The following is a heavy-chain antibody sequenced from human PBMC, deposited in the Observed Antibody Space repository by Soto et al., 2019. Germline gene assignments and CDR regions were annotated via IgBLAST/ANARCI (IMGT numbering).Heavy chain of an antibody. Sequence: EVKLVESGGDLVKPGGSLRLSCAASGYSFTDAWMNWVRQAPGKGLDWVGRIKSFADGGTTEYAAPVKGRFSSSREDSTRTVFLQMNRLQTEHPAGYYFTMRLKAADIGVGSLDFWGRGTLVTVSA. CDR1: GYSFTDAW. D-gene: IGHD3-9*01. CDR3: TMRLKAADIGVGSLDF. CDR2: IKSFADGGTT. V-gene: IGHV3-15*07. J-gene: IGHJ4*02.